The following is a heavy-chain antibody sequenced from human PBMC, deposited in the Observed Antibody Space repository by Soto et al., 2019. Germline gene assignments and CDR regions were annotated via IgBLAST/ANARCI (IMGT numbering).Heavy chain of an antibody. CDR3: ARAHKPPNWNDVGWFDP. V-gene: IGHV1-2*02. CDR1: GYTFTGYY. J-gene: IGHJ5*02. Sequence: ASVKVSCKASGYTFTGYYMHWVRQAPGQGLEWMGWINPNSGGTNYAQKFQGRVTMTRDTSISTAYMELSRLRSDDTAVYYCARAHKPPNWNDVGWFDPWGQGTLGISPQ. D-gene: IGHD1-20*01. CDR2: INPNSGGT.